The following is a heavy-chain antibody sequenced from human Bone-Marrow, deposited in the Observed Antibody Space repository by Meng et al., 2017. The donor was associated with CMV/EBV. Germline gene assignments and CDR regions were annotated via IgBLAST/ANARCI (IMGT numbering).Heavy chain of an antibody. CDR1: GYTFTSYG. D-gene: IGHD3-22*01. Sequence: ASVKVSCKASGYTFTSYGISWVRQAPGQGLEWMGWTSAYNGNTNYAQKLQGRVTMTTDTSTSTAYMELRSLRSDDTAVYYCARPADDSSGSYYYYGMDVWGQGITVTVSS. V-gene: IGHV1-18*01. CDR3: ARPADDSSGSYYYYGMDV. CDR2: TSAYNGNT. J-gene: IGHJ6*02.